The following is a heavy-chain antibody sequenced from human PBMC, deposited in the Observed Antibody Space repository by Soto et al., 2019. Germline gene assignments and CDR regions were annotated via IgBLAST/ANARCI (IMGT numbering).Heavy chain of an antibody. CDR1: GGSISSSSYY. CDR2: IYYSGST. Sequence: TSETLSLTCTVSGGSISSSSYYWGWIRQPPGKGLEWIGSIYYSGSTYYNPSLKSRVTISVDTSKNQFSLKLSSVTAADTAVYYCARHPISWYFDYWGQGTLVTVSS. V-gene: IGHV4-39*01. CDR3: ARHPISWYFDY. J-gene: IGHJ4*02.